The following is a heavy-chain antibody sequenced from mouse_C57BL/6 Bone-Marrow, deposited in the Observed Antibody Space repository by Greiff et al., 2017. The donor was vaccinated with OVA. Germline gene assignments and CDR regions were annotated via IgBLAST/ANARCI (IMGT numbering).Heavy chain of an antibody. J-gene: IGHJ4*01. Sequence: DVKLVESGGGLVKPGGSLKLSCAASGFTFSSYAMSWVRQTPEKRLEWVATISDGGSYTYYPDNVKGRFTISRDNAKNNLYLQMSHLKAEDTAMYYCAREGDGNYGDAMDYWGQGTSVTVSS. CDR1: GFTFSSYA. V-gene: IGHV5-4*01. D-gene: IGHD2-1*01. CDR3: AREGDGNYGDAMDY. CDR2: ISDGGSYT.